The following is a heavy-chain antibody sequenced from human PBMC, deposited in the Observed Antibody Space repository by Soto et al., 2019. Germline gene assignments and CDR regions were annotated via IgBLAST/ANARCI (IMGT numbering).Heavy chain of an antibody. V-gene: IGHV1-8*01. Sequence: ASVKVSCKASGYTFTSYDINWVRQATGQGLAWMGWMNPNSGNTGYAQKFQGRVTMTRNTSISTAYMELSSLRSEDTAVYYCARVRRDGYNRLDYWGQGTLVTVSS. CDR1: GYTFTSYD. CDR2: MNPNSGNT. CDR3: ARVRRDGYNRLDY. J-gene: IGHJ4*02. D-gene: IGHD5-12*01.